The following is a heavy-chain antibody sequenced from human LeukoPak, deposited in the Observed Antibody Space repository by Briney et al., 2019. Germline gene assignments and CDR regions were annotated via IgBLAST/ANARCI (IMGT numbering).Heavy chain of an antibody. Sequence: GGSLRLSCAASGFTFSSYSMNWVRQAPGKGLEWVSSIGSSSSYIYYADSVKGRFTISRDNAKNSLYLQMNSLRAEDTAVYYCARRSGSDAFDIWGQRTMVTVSS. CDR1: GFTFSSYS. J-gene: IGHJ3*02. CDR2: IGSSSSYI. CDR3: ARRSGSDAFDI. D-gene: IGHD6-19*01. V-gene: IGHV3-21*01.